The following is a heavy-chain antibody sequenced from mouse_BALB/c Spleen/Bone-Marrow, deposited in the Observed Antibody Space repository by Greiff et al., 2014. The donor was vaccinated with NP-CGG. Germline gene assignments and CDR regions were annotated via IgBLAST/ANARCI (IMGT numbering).Heavy chain of an antibody. CDR2: ISNGGDGT. CDR1: GFAFSTYT. D-gene: IGHD1-1*01. Sequence: DVMLVESGGGLVQPGGSLKLSCAASGFAFSTYTMSWVRQTPEGRLEWVAYISNGGDGTYYPDTVKGRFTISRDNAENTLYLQMSSLKSEDTAIYYCARHGDEGRLRYGYFDVWGAGTTVTVSS. V-gene: IGHV5-12-2*01. CDR3: ARHGDEGRLRYGYFDV. J-gene: IGHJ1*01.